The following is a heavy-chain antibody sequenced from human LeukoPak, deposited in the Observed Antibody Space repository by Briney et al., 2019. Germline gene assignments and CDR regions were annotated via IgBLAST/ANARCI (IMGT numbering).Heavy chain of an antibody. CDR1: GYTFTGYY. V-gene: IGHV1-2*02. CDR3: ARARPRGRVVVPAAVPRLGWFDP. D-gene: IGHD2-2*01. J-gene: IGHJ5*02. CDR2: INPNSGGT. Sequence: ASVKVSCKASGYTFTGYYMHWVRQAPGQGLEWMGWINPNSGGTNYAQKFQGRFTMTRDTSISTAYMELSRLRSDDTAVYYCARARPRGRVVVPAAVPRLGWFDPWGQGTLVTVSS.